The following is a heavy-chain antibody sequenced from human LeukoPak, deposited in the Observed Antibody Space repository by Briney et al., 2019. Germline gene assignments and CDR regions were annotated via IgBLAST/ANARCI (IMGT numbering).Heavy chain of an antibody. J-gene: IGHJ6*03. CDR2: ISNSSSHI. CDR3: AVVPAAALDYYYMDV. D-gene: IGHD2-2*01. Sequence: PGGSLRLSCAASGFTFSSYSMNWVRQAPGKGLEWVSSISNSSSHIYYADSVKGRFTISRDNAKNSLYLQMNSLRAEDTAVYYCAVVPAAALDYYYMDVWGKGTTVTVSS. V-gene: IGHV3-21*01. CDR1: GFTFSSYS.